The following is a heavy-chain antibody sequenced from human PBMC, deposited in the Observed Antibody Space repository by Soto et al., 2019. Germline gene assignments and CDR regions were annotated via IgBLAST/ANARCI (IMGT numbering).Heavy chain of an antibody. CDR3: AKDRWELLFHFDY. D-gene: IGHD1-26*01. CDR1: GFTFSSYA. J-gene: IGHJ4*02. V-gene: IGHV3-23*01. Sequence: EVQLLESGGGLVQPGGSLRLSCAASGFTFSSYAMSWVRQAPGKGLEWVSAISGSGGSTYYADSVEGRFTISRDNSKNTLYLQMNILRAEDTDVYYGAKDRWELLFHFDYWGQGTLVTVSS. CDR2: ISGSGGST.